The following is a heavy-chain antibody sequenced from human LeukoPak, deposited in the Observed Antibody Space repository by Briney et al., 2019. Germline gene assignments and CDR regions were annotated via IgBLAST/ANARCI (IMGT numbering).Heavy chain of an antibody. V-gene: IGHV3-7*04. J-gene: IGHJ4*02. CDR1: GFTFSSFW. CDR3: ARGETSYAY. D-gene: IGHD5-18*01. CDR2: IKQDGSEK. Sequence: GGSLRLSCAASGFTFSSFWMTWVRQAPGKGLEWVANIKQDGSEKYYVDSVKGRFTISRDNAENSLYLQMSSLRAEDTALYFCARGETSYAYWGQGTLVTVSS.